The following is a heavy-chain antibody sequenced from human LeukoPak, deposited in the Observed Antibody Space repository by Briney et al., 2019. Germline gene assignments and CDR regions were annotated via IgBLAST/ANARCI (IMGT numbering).Heavy chain of an antibody. CDR3: AGGRSRYGDYVGYD. CDR2: INSDGSHA. CDR1: GFTFSSYW. D-gene: IGHD4-17*01. V-gene: IGHV3-74*01. J-gene: IGHJ4*02. Sequence: GGSLRLSCAASGFTFSSYWMHWVRQAPGKGLVWVSRINSDGSHADYADSVKGRFTISRDNAKNTLYLQVNSLRAEDTAVYYCAGGRSRYGDYVGYDWGQGTLVTGSS.